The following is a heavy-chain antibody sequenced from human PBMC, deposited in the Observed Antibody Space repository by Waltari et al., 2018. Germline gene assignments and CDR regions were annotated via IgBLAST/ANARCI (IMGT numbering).Heavy chain of an antibody. CDR2: IWYDGSNK. Sequence: QVQLVESGGGVVQPGRSLRLSCAASGFTFSSYGMHWVRPAPGKGLEWVAGIWYDGSNKYYADSVKGRFTISRDNSKNTLYLQMNSLRAEDTAVYYCARSHGQQPLPYYGMDVWGQGTTVTVSS. J-gene: IGHJ6*02. V-gene: IGHV3-33*01. CDR3: ARSHGQQPLPYYGMDV. CDR1: GFTFSSYG. D-gene: IGHD6-13*01.